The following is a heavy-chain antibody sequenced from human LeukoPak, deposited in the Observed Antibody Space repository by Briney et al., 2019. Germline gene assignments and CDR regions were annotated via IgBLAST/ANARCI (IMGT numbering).Heavy chain of an antibody. CDR3: ARDARYYDILTGYFDY. CDR2: ISSSGSTI. D-gene: IGHD3-9*01. CDR1: GFTFSSYE. Sequence: GGSLRLSCAAPGFTFSSYEMNWVRQAPGKGLEWVSYISSSGSTIYYADSVKGRFTISRDNAKNSLYLQMNSLRAEDTAVYYCARDARYYDILTGYFDYWGQGTLVTVSS. V-gene: IGHV3-48*03. J-gene: IGHJ4*02.